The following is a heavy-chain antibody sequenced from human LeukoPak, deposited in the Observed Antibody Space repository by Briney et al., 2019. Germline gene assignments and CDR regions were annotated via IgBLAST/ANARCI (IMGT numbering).Heavy chain of an antibody. V-gene: IGHV3-23*01. CDR3: AKVTVCYGCYFDY. Sequence: PGGSLRLSCAASGFIFSSYAMHWVRQAPGKGLEWVSTINGAGDNTNYAETVKGRFTISRDNSKNTVYLQMNSLRAEDTAIYYCAKVTVCYGCYFDYWGQGTLVTVSS. CDR1: GFIFSSYA. D-gene: IGHD3-16*01. J-gene: IGHJ4*02. CDR2: INGAGDNT.